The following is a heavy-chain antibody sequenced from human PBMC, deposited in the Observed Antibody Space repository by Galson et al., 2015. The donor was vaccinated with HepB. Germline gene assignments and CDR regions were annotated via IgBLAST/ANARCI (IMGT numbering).Heavy chain of an antibody. CDR3: ARTMVYYYYYAMDV. V-gene: IGHV3-30*04. J-gene: IGHJ6*02. CDR2: LSYNGSNK. CDR1: GFTFRNYA. D-gene: IGHD4/OR15-4a*01. Sequence: SLRLSCAASGFTFRNYAMHWVRQAPGKGLEWLAILSYNGSNKYYADPVKGRFTISRDNSKNTLFLQMNSLRAEDTAVYYCARTMVYYYYYAMDVWGQGTTVTVSS.